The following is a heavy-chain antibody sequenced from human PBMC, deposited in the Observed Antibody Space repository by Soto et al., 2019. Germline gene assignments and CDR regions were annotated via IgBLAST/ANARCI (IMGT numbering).Heavy chain of an antibody. CDR3: ATTRLGDASGASPFDY. D-gene: IGHD3-16*01. J-gene: IGHJ4*02. V-gene: IGHV1-2*04. CDR2: INPNSGGT. CDR1: GYTFTDYY. Sequence: ASVKVSCKASGYTFTDYYMHWVRQAPGQGLAWMGWINPNSGGTNYAQKFQGWVTMTRDTSISTAYMELSRLTSDDTAVYYCATTRLGDASGASPFDYWCQGTQVTVS.